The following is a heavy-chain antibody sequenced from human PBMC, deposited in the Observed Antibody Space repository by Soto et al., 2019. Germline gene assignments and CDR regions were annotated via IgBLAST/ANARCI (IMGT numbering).Heavy chain of an antibody. Sequence: SETLSLTCTVSGGSISGYYWSWIRQPPGKGLEWIGYIYYSGSTYYNPSLKSRVTISVDTSKNQFSLKLSSVTAADTAVYYCARDGYYYYYGMDVWGQGTTVTVSS. CDR1: GGSISGYY. V-gene: IGHV4-59*12. CDR2: IYYSGST. CDR3: ARDGYYYYYGMDV. J-gene: IGHJ6*02.